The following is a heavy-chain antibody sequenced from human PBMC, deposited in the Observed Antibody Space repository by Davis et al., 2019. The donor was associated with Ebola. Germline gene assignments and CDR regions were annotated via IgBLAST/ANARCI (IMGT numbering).Heavy chain of an antibody. CDR2: LGTSADT. V-gene: IGHV3-23*01. D-gene: IGHD1-14*01. CDR1: GFVFRNYV. Sequence: GGSLRLSCAASGFVFRNYVMSWVRQAPGKGLEWVSTLGTSADTYYADSVKGRFTISRDISGNTLFLQMNTLTAEDTAIYYCARGEPFDSWGQGTLVTVSS. J-gene: IGHJ4*02. CDR3: ARGEPFDS.